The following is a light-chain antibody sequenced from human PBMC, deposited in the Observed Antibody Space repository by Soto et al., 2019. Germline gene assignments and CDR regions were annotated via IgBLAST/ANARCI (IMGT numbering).Light chain of an antibody. V-gene: IGLV1-51*01. CDR1: SSNIGNNE. CDR2: DNK. J-gene: IGLJ2*01. Sequence: QSVLTQPPSVSAAPGQTVTISCSGRSSNIGNNEISSYQQLPGTAPQLLMFDNKRRPSAIPDRCSGSKSGTSATLDITRRQSGVVADYYCRTWDSDLRAVVFGAGTKLTVL. CDR3: RTWDSDLRAVV.